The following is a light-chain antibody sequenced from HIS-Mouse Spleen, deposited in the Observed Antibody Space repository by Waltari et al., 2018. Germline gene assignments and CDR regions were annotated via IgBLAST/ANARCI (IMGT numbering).Light chain of an antibody. CDR3: CSYAGSSTFGV. Sequence: QSALTQPASVSGSRGRPIPISCTGTTRDFGGYNLVSGYQQHPGKAPKHMIYEGSKRPSGVSNRFSGSKSGNTASLTISGLQAEDEADYYCCSYAGSSTFGVFGGGTKLTVL. CDR1: TRDFGGYNL. J-gene: IGLJ3*02. CDR2: EGS. V-gene: IGLV2-23*03.